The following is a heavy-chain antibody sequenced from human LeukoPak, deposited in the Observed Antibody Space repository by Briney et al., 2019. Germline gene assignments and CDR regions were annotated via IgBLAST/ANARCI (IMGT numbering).Heavy chain of an antibody. CDR3: AKEIRGLTMVRGVDAFDI. Sequence: GRSLRLSCAASGFTFSSYAMHWVRQAPGKGLEWVAVISYDGSNKYYADSVKGRFTISRDNSKNTLYLQMNSLRAEDTAVYYCAKEIRGLTMVRGVDAFDIWGQGTMVTVSS. D-gene: IGHD3-10*01. CDR1: GFTFSSYA. V-gene: IGHV3-30-3*01. CDR2: ISYDGSNK. J-gene: IGHJ3*02.